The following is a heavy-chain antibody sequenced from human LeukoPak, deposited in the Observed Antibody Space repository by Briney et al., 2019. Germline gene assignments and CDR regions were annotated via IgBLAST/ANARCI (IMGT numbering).Heavy chain of an antibody. CDR3: ARDTRNYDFWTGYSFDS. V-gene: IGHV3-7*01. CDR2: IKRDGSQK. CDR1: GFSFSSNW. J-gene: IGHJ4*02. D-gene: IGHD3-3*01. Sequence: GGSLRLSCAAPGFSFSSNWMGWVRQAPGKGLEWVAHIKRDGSQKYYLDSVKGRFTISRDNAKNSLYLQMNSLRAEDTAVYYCARDTRNYDFWTGYSFDSWGQGTLVTVSS.